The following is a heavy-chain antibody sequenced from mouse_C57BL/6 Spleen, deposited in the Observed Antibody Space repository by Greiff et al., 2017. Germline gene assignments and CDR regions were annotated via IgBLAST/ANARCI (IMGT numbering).Heavy chain of an antibody. CDR1: GYTFTGYW. CDR3: ARRGEWYFDV. D-gene: IGHD2-13*01. V-gene: IGHV1-9*01. CDR2: ILPGIGST. Sequence: VQLQQSGAELMKPGASVKLSCKAPGYTFTGYWIEWVKQRPGHGLEWIGEILPGIGSTNYNEKFKGKATVTADTSSNTAYMQLSSLTAEDSAIYYCARRGEWYFDVWGTGATVTVSS. J-gene: IGHJ1*03.